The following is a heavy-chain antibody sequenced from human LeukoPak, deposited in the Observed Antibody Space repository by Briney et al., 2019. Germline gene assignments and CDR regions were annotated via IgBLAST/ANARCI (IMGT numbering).Heavy chain of an antibody. CDR2: IYYSGST. CDR3: ARHEPGAYYFDY. D-gene: IGHD1-1*01. V-gene: IGHV4-39*01. Sequence: TSETLSLTCTVSGGSISSSSYYWGWIRQPPGKGLEWIGSIYYSGSTYYNPSLKSRVTISVDTSKNQFSLKLSSVTAADTAVYYCARHEPGAYYFDYWGQGTLVTVSS. J-gene: IGHJ4*02. CDR1: GGSISSSSYY.